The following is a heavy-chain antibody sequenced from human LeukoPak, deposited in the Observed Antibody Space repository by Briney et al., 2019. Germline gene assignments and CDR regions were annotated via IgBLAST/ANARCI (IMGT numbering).Heavy chain of an antibody. J-gene: IGHJ4*02. CDR1: GFTFSSYA. D-gene: IGHD6-19*01. CDR3: AKDAGWGSNY. Sequence: SGGSLRLSCASSGFTFSSYAMSWVRQAPGKGLEWVSAISGSGSNTYYADSVKGRFTMSRDNAKNTLYLQMNSLRAEDTAVYYCAKDAGWGSNYWGQGTLVTVSS. CDR2: ISGSGSNT. V-gene: IGHV3-23*01.